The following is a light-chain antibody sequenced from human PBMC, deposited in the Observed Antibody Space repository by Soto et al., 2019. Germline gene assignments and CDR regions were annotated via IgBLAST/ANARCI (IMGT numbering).Light chain of an antibody. CDR3: HQYGSSPLT. J-gene: IGKJ4*01. V-gene: IGKV3-20*01. CDR1: QSVSSSY. CDR2: GAS. Sequence: EIVLTQSPGTLSLSPGERATLSCRAIQSVSSSYLAWYQQKPGQAPRLLIYGASSRATGIPDRFSGSGSGTDFTLTIIRLEPEDFAVYYCHQYGSSPLTFGGGTKVEIK.